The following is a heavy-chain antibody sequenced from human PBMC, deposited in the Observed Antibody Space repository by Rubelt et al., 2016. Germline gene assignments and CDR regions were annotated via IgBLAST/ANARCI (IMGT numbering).Heavy chain of an antibody. CDR1: GGSFSGYY. CDR2: INHSGST. V-gene: IGHV4-34*10. D-gene: IGHD3-22*01. J-gene: IGHJ5*02. CDR3: ARDQYDSSGYLRTYNWFDP. Sequence: QVQLQESGPGLVKPSETLSLTCTVYGGSFSGYYWSWIRQPPGKGLEWIGEINHSGSTNYNPSLKSRVTISVDTSKNQFYLKLSSVPAADTAVYYCARDQYDSSGYLRTYNWFDPWGQGTLVTVSS.